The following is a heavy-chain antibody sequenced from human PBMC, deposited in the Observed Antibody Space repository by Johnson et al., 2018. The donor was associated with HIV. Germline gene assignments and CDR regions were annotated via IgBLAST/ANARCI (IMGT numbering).Heavy chain of an antibody. J-gene: IGHJ3*02. Sequence: QMQLVESGGGVVQPGRSLRLSCAASGFTFSSYAMHWVRQAPGKGLEWVAVISYDGSNKYYADSVKGRFTISRDNSKNTLYLQMNSLRAEDTAVYYCATGGGPAYEIWGQGTMVTVSS. CDR1: GFTFSSYA. D-gene: IGHD3-10*01. V-gene: IGHV3-30-3*01. CDR3: ATGGGPAYEI. CDR2: ISYDGSNK.